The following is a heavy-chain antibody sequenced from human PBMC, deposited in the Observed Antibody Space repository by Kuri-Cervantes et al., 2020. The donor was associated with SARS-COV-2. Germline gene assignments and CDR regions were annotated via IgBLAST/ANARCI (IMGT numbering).Heavy chain of an antibody. CDR2: IYHSGST. D-gene: IGHD3-3*01. J-gene: IGHJ6*02. CDR3: ARNGFWSGYSYYYYYGMDV. V-gene: IGHV4-38-2*02. CDR1: GYSISSGYY. Sequence: TLSLTCTVSGYSISSGYYWGWIRQPPGKGLEWIGSIYHSGSTYYNPSLKSRVTISVDTSKNQFSLKLSSVTAADTAVYYCARNGFWSGYSYYYYYGMDVWGQGTTVTVSS.